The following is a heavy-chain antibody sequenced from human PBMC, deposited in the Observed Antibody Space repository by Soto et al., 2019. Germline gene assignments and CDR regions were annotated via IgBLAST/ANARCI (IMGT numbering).Heavy chain of an antibody. V-gene: IGHV4-39*01. CDR3: ASLGYCSGGSCYCFDY. J-gene: IGHJ4*02. CDR1: GRSISSSSYY. Sequence: PSETLSLTCTVSGRSISSSSYYWGWIRQPPGKGLEWIGSIYYSGSTYYNTSLKSRVTISVDTSKNQFSLKLSSVTAADTAVYYCASLGYCSGGSCYCFDYWGQGTLVTVSS. D-gene: IGHD2-15*01. CDR2: IYYSGST.